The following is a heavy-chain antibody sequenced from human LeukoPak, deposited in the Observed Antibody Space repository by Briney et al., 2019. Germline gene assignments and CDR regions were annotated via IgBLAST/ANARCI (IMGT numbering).Heavy chain of an antibody. J-gene: IGHJ4*02. CDR3: ASDEEFSWFFY. V-gene: IGHV4-38-2*02. CDR1: GYSISSGYY. Sequence: SETLSLTCSVSGYSISSGYYWGWLRQPPGKGLEWIGSIYHSGSTYYNPSLKSQVTISVDTSKNQLSLKLTSVTAADTAVYYCASDEEFSWFFYWGQGTLVTVSS. CDR2: IYHSGST. D-gene: IGHD3-10*01.